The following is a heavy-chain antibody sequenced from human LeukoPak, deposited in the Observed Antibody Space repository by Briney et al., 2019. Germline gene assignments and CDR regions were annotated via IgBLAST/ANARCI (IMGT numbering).Heavy chain of an antibody. CDR1: GYTFTSYG. CDR2: ISAYNGNT. Sequence: ASVKVSCKASGYTFTSYGISWVRQAPGRGLEWMGWISAYNGNTNYAQKLQGRVTMTTDTSTSTAYMELRSLRSDDTAVYYCAGAHLYCSSTSCYEALGYWGQGTLVTVSS. CDR3: AGAHLYCSSTSCYEALGY. V-gene: IGHV1-18*04. D-gene: IGHD2-2*01. J-gene: IGHJ4*02.